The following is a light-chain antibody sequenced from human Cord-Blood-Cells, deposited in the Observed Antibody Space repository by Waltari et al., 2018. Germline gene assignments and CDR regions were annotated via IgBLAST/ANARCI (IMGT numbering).Light chain of an antibody. CDR1: HGISSY. CDR3: QQYYSFPRT. V-gene: IGKV1D-8*04. J-gene: IGKJ1*01. CDR2: AAS. Sequence: WLHQFSSFPFASIRNRVIFSCRISHGISSYLAWYQQKPGKAPELLIYAASTLQNGIPSRFSGSGSGTDFTLTISCLQSEDFAAYYCQQYYSFPRTFGQGTKVEIK.